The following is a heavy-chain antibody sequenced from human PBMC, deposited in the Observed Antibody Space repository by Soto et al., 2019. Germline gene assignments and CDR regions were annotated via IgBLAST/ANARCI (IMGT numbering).Heavy chain of an antibody. Sequence: SETLSLTCTVSGGSISTSAYYWGWIRQPPGKGLEWIGTIYYSGTSYHNPSLKSRVTISVDTSKKQFSLTLTSVTAADTAVYYCVTAAIQGHQVEGQPPTSQTLDYWGQGILVTVSS. D-gene: IGHD1-1*01. CDR2: IYYSGTS. CDR3: VTAAIQGHQVEGQPPTSQTLDY. CDR1: GGSISTSAYY. V-gene: IGHV4-39*02. J-gene: IGHJ4*02.